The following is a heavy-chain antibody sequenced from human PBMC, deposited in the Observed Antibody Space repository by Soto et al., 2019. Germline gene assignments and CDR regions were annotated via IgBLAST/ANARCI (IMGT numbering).Heavy chain of an antibody. Sequence: SETLSLTCTVTGGPVSTASYYWRWMRQSPGKGLEWIGYVFYTGTTNYNPSLKSRVTVSIDTSKNQFSLKLSAMTAADTAVYFCASDTGTSIHNWGPGILVTVSS. V-gene: IGHV4-61*01. J-gene: IGHJ4*02. CDR1: GGPVSTASYY. CDR2: VFYTGTT. D-gene: IGHD2-21*01. CDR3: ASDTGTSIHN.